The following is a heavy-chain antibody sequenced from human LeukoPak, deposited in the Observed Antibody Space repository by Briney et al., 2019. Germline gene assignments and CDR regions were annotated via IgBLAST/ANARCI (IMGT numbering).Heavy chain of an antibody. CDR3: ARSFLFAFDI. CDR1: GLTVSSSY. D-gene: IGHD2/OR15-2a*01. Sequence: GGSLRLSCAASGLTVSSSYMSWVRLAPGKGLEWVSIIYNHGSTYYADSMKGRFTISRDNSENTLYLQVNSLRAEDTAMYYCARSFLFAFDIWGQGTMVTVSS. CDR2: IYNHGST. J-gene: IGHJ3*02. V-gene: IGHV3-53*01.